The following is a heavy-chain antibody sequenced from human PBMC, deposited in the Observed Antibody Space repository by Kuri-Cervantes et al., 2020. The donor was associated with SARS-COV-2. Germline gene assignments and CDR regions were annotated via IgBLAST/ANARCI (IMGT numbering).Heavy chain of an antibody. D-gene: IGHD3-22*01. CDR2: IYTSGST. V-gene: IGHV4-4*07. CDR3: ARGVEEYYYYDSSGYYSV. CDR1: GGSISSYY. J-gene: IGHJ4*02. Sequence: GSLRLSCTVSGGSISSYYWSWIRQPAGKGLEWIGRIYTSGSTNYNPSLKSRVTISVDTSKNQFSLKLSSVTAADTAVYYCARGVEEYYYYDSSGYYSVWGQGTLVTVSS.